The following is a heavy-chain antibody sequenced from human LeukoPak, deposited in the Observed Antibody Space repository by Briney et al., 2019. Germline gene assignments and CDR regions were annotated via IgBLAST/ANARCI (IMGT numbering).Heavy chain of an antibody. CDR3: ARGEYSSGWYAAEAAFDI. CDR2: ISYDGSNK. D-gene: IGHD6-19*01. V-gene: IGHV3-30-3*01. J-gene: IGHJ3*02. Sequence: GGSLRLSCAASGFTFSSYAMHWVRQAPGKGLEWVAVISYDGSNKYYADSVKGRFTISRDNSKNTLYLQMNSLRAEDTAVYYCARGEYSSGWYAAEAAFDIWGQGTMVTVSS. CDR1: GFTFSSYA.